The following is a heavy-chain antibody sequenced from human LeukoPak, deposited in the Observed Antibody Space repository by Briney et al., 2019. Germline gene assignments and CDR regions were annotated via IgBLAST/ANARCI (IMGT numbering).Heavy chain of an antibody. Sequence: GGSLRLSCAASSGLMFSSHGMHLVRQAPGKGLEWVAVIWYDGSNEYYADSVKGRFTISRGNSKNMLYLQMNSLRAEDTAVYYCARARNNYDSSGYSALDYWGQGTLVTVSS. V-gene: IGHV3-33*01. D-gene: IGHD3-22*01. CDR1: GLMFSSHG. CDR2: IWYDGSNE. CDR3: ARARNNYDSSGYSALDY. J-gene: IGHJ4*02.